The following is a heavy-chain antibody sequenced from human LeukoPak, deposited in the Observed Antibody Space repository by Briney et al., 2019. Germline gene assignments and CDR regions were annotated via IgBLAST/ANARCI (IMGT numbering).Heavy chain of an antibody. Sequence: SVKVSCKASGGTFSSYAISWVRQAPGQGLEWMGGIIPIFGTANYARKFQGRVTITADESTSTAYMELSSLRSEDTAVYYCARRYYDSSGYYEDWAWGQGTLVTVSS. V-gene: IGHV1-69*13. CDR3: ARRYYDSSGYYEDWA. J-gene: IGHJ5*02. CDR2: IIPIFGTA. CDR1: GGTFSSYA. D-gene: IGHD3-22*01.